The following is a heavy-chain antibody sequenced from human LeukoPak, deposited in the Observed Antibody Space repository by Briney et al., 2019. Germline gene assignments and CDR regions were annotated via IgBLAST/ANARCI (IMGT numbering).Heavy chain of an antibody. CDR3: ARVLYSSSWYGDYNWFDP. J-gene: IGHJ5*02. D-gene: IGHD6-13*01. Sequence: ASVKVSCKASGYTFTSYDINWVRQATGQGLEWMGWMNPNSGNTGYAQKFQGRVTMTRNTSISTAYMELSSLRSGDTAVYYCARVLYSSSWYGDYNWFDPWGQGTLVTVSS. CDR2: MNPNSGNT. V-gene: IGHV1-8*01. CDR1: GYTFTSYD.